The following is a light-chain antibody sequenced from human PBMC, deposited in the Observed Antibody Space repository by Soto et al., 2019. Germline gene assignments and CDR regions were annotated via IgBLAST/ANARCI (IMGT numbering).Light chain of an antibody. CDR1: RSVSSTY. CDR3: QQYGSSST. J-gene: IGKJ1*01. CDR2: DAS. V-gene: IGKV3-20*01. Sequence: DIVLTQSPGTVSLSPGERATLSCRASRSVSSTYLAWYQQKPGQAPRLLIYDASSRATGIPDRFSGSGSGTDFTLTISRLEPEDFAVYYCQQYGSSSTFGQGTKVDIK.